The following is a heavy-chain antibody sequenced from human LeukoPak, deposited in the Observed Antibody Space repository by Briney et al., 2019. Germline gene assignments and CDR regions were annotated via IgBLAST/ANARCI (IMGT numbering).Heavy chain of an antibody. CDR3: ARDYGYDY. D-gene: IGHD5-18*01. CDR2: ISHNSNYI. V-gene: IGHV3-21*01. CDR1: GFTFNTYS. Sequence: GGSLRLSCAASGFTFNTYSLDWVRQAPGKGLEWVSSISHNSNYIYYADSVKGRFTVSRDNAKNSLFLQMNSLRAEDTAVYYCARDYGYDYWGQGTLVTVSS. J-gene: IGHJ4*02.